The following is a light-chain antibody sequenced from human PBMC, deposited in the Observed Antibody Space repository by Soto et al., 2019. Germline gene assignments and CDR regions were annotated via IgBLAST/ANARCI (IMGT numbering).Light chain of an antibody. J-gene: IGKJ2*01. CDR1: QSINSN. CDR2: GAS. CDR3: QQYDNWPPHT. V-gene: IGKV3-15*01. Sequence: EIVMTQSPATLSVSPGERATLSCWASQSINSNLAWYQQKPGQAPRLLISGASTRATGIPARFSGSGSGTEFTLTISSLQPEDFAVYYCQQYDNWPPHTFGQGTKLEIK.